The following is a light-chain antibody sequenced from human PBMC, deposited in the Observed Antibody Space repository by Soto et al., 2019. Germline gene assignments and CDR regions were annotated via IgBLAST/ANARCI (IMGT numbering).Light chain of an antibody. Sequence: QSVLTQPRSVSGSPGQSVTISRTGTSSDVGGYNYVSWYQQHPGKAPKLMIYDVSKRPSGVPDRFSGSKSGNTASLTISGLQAEDEADYHCCSYAGKSYVLGTGTKVTVL. J-gene: IGLJ1*01. CDR1: SSDVGGYNY. CDR3: CSYAGKSYV. V-gene: IGLV2-11*01. CDR2: DVS.